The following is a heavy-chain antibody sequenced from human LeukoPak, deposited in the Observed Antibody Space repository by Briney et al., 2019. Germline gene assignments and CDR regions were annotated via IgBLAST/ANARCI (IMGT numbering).Heavy chain of an antibody. D-gene: IGHD6-13*01. Sequence: PGGSLRHSCAASGFTVSSKYMSWVRQAPGKGLEWVSVIYSGGSTYYADSVKGRFTISRDDSKNTVDLQMNSLRVEDTAVYYCAMRGNPWYDCWGRGTLVTVSS. V-gene: IGHV3-53*01. CDR1: GFTVSSKY. CDR3: AMRGNPWYDC. J-gene: IGHJ4*02. CDR2: IYSGGST.